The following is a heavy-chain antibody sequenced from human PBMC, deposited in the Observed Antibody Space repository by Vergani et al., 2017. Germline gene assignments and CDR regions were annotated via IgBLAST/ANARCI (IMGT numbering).Heavy chain of an antibody. Sequence: VALVESGGGVVQPGGSLRLSCAASGFTFSDHYMDWVRQAPGKGLEWVGRTRNKANSYTTEYAASVKGRFTISRDDSKNSLYLQMNSLKIEDTAVYYCARLGYCSSTTCRQAFDIWGQGTMVTVSS. J-gene: IGHJ3*02. D-gene: IGHD2-2*01. V-gene: IGHV3-72*01. CDR1: GFTFSDHY. CDR2: TRNKANSYTT. CDR3: ARLGYCSSTTCRQAFDI.